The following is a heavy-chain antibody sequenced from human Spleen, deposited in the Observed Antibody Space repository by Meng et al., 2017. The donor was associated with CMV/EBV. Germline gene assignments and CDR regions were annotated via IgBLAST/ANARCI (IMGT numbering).Heavy chain of an antibody. Sequence: TVSGGSVNSGSYYWSWLRQPPGKGLEWIGYIYYSGSTNYNPSLKSRVSISVDTSKNQFSLKLSSVTAADTAVYYCARSKIFGAVPQDYWGQGTLVTVSS. V-gene: IGHV4-61*01. CDR1: GGSVNSGSYY. CDR3: ARSKIFGAVPQDY. J-gene: IGHJ4*02. D-gene: IGHD3-3*01. CDR2: IYYSGST.